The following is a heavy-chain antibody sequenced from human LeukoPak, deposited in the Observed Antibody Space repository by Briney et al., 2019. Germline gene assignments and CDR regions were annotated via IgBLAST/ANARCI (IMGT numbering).Heavy chain of an antibody. J-gene: IGHJ3*02. CDR2: INHRGNT. CDR1: GGSFRGYY. Sequence: SEILSLTCAVDGGSFRGYYWSWIRQPPGKGLEWIGEINHRGNTNYNPSLKSRVTISLYTSKNQFSLKMSSVTAADTAVYYCARVRQGYCSGGSCSWMSDAFDIWGQGTMVTVS. D-gene: IGHD2-15*01. CDR3: ARVRQGYCSGGSCSWMSDAFDI. V-gene: IGHV4-34*01.